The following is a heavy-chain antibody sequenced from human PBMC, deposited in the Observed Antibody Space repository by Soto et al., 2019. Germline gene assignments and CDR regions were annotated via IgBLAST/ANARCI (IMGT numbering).Heavy chain of an antibody. CDR3: ARGDPNYYDSSGYWFDT. CDR1: GGSISSYY. D-gene: IGHD3-22*01. CDR2: IYYSGST. Sequence: SETLSLTCTVSGGSISSYYWSWIRQPPGKGLEWIGYIYYSGSTNYNPSLKSRVTISVDTSKNQFSLKLSSVTAADTAVYYCARGDPNYYDSSGYWFDTWRQGTLVTVSS. V-gene: IGHV4-59*01. J-gene: IGHJ5*02.